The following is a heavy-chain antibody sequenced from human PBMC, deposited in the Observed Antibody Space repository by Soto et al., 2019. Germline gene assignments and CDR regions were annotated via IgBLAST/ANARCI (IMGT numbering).Heavy chain of an antibody. CDR3: ARDGGSMVRGTGWFDP. Sequence: EVQLVESGGGLVQPGGSLRLSCAASGFTFSSYSMNWVRQAPGKGLEWVSYISSSSSTIYYADSVKGRFTIYRDNAKNSLYLQMNSLRDEDTAVYYCARDGGSMVRGTGWFDPWGQGTLVTVSS. J-gene: IGHJ5*02. V-gene: IGHV3-48*02. CDR2: ISSSSSTI. D-gene: IGHD3-10*01. CDR1: GFTFSSYS.